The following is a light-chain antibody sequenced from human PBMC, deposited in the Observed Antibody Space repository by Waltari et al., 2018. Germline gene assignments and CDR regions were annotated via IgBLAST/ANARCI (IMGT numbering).Light chain of an antibody. V-gene: IGLV1-36*01. CDR2: YDD. Sequence: QSVLTQPPSVSEAPRQRVTISCSGSRSNIRNNAVSWYQQLPGKAPKLLIYYDDLLPSGVSDRFSGSKSGPSASLAISGLQSDDEADYYCAVWDDSLNGVVFGGGTKLTVL. CDR1: RSNIRNNA. J-gene: IGLJ2*01. CDR3: AVWDDSLNGVV.